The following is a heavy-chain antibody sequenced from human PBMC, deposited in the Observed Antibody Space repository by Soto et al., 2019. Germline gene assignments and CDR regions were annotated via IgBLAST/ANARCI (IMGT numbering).Heavy chain of an antibody. Sequence: SETLSLTCTVSGGSISSGDYYWSWIRQPPGKGLEWIGYIYYSGSTYYNPSLKSRVTISVDTSKNQFSLKLSSVTAADTAVYYCARVVAPSPVVEGSFDYWGQGTLVTVSS. CDR1: GGSISSGDYY. J-gene: IGHJ4*02. D-gene: IGHD2-2*01. CDR2: IYYSGST. V-gene: IGHV4-30-4*01. CDR3: ARVVAPSPVVEGSFDY.